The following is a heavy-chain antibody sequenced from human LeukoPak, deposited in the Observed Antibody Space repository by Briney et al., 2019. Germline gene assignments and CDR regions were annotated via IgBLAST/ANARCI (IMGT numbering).Heavy chain of an antibody. Sequence: PSETLSLTCAVYGGSFSGYYWSWIRQPPGKGLEWIGVINHSGSTNYNPSLKSRVTISVDTSKNQFSLKLSSVTAADTAVYYCARRSSRGYYYMDVWGKGTTVTVSS. V-gene: IGHV4-34*01. CDR1: GGSFSGYY. D-gene: IGHD2-2*01. J-gene: IGHJ6*03. CDR3: ARRSSRGYYYMDV. CDR2: INHSGST.